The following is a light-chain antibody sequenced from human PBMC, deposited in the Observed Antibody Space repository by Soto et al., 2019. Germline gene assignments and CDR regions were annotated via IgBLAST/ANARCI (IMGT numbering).Light chain of an antibody. CDR3: QQYGNSPRT. V-gene: IGKV3-20*01. CDR1: QSVRNSY. Sequence: EVLLTQSPGTLSLSPGESATLSCRASQSVRNSYLAWYQQKPGQALRLLIYDASSRATGIPDRFSGSGSGTDFTLTISRLEPEDFAVYHCQQYGNSPRTFGQGTRLEMK. CDR2: DAS. J-gene: IGKJ5*01.